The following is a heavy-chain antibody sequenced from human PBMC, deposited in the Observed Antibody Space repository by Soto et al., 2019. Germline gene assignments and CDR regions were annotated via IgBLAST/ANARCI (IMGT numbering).Heavy chain of an antibody. Sequence: QVQLVQSGAELRKPGASVKVSCQTSGYSFSYYGINWVRQAPGQGLEWMGWINPYNGNRNYAQRFEDRLTMTTLTSINKIYMELKNLKSNDTAIYYCARDRLRGFDNSGFYSWGQGTPVTVSS. D-gene: IGHD3-9*01. V-gene: IGHV1-18*01. J-gene: IGHJ4*02. CDR1: GYSFSYYG. CDR2: INPYNGNR. CDR3: ARDRLRGFDNSGFYS.